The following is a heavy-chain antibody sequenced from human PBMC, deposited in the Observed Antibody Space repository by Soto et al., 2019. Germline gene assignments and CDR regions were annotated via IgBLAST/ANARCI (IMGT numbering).Heavy chain of an antibody. J-gene: IGHJ4*02. D-gene: IGHD2-15*01. CDR2: ISGTGGT. CDR1: GFTFSSHV. CDR3: AKDRRGAYCSRGICSSPDY. V-gene: IGHV3-23*01. Sequence: EVQLWESGGGLVQPGGSLRLSCAVSGFTFSSHVMSWVRQAPGKGLEWVSAISGTGGTYYADSVKGRFTISRDNSKNALFLQRNNLRDDDTVVYYCAKDRRGAYCSRGICSSPDYCGQATLVIVSS.